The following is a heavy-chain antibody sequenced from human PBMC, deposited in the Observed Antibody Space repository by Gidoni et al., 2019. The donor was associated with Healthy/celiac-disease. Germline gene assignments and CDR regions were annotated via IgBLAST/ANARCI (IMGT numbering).Heavy chain of an antibody. J-gene: IGHJ3*02. D-gene: IGHD4-17*01. CDR3: ARDSDTVTSGGAFDI. CDR2: ISRSSSYI. Sequence: EVQLVESGGGLVKPGGSLRLSCAASGFTFSSYSMNWVRQAPGKGLEWVSSISRSSSYIYYADSVKGRFTISRDNAKNSLYLQMNSLRAEDTAVYYCARDSDTVTSGGAFDIWGQGTMVTVSS. V-gene: IGHV3-21*01. CDR1: GFTFSSYS.